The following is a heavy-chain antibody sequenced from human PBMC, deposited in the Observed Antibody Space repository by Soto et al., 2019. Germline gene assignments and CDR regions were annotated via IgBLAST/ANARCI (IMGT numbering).Heavy chain of an antibody. D-gene: IGHD3-10*01. CDR3: AGEGGYMVRGVMSYFDY. CDR2: IYYSGST. V-gene: IGHV4-39*02. CDR1: GGSISSSSYY. J-gene: IGHJ4*02. Sequence: SETLSLTCTVSGGSISSSSYYWGWIRQPPGKGLEWIGSIYYSGSTYYNPSLKSRVTISVDTSKNQFSLKLSSVTAADTAVYYCAGEGGYMVRGVMSYFDYWGQGTLVTVSS.